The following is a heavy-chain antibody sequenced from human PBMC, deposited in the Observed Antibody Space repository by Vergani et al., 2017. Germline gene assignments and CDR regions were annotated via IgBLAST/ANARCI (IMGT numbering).Heavy chain of an antibody. CDR2: INPSGGST. V-gene: IGHV1-46*01. CDR3: ARDFGYDDILTGYYVPSPSDY. J-gene: IGHJ4*02. D-gene: IGHD3-9*01. Sequence: QVQLVQSGAEVKKPGASVTVSCKASGYTFTSYYMHWVRQAPGQGLEWMGIINPSGGSTSYAQKFQGRVTMTRDTSTSTVYMELRSLRSEDTAVYYCARDFGYDDILTGYYVPSPSDYWGQGTLVTVSS. CDR1: GYTFTSYY.